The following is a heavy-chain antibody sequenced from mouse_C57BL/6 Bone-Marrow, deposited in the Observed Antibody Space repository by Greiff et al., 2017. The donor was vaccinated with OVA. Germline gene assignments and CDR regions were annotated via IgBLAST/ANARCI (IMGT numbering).Heavy chain of an antibody. CDR2: INPSSGYT. J-gene: IGHJ2*01. CDR3: ANIYYYARRYYFDY. Sequence: QVQLQQSGAELARPGASVKMSCKASGYTFTSYTMHWVKQRPGQGLEWIGYINPSSGYTKYNQKFKDKAPLTADKSSSTAYMQLSSLTSEDSAVYYCANIYYYARRYYFDYWGQGTTLTVSS. V-gene: IGHV1-4*01. D-gene: IGHD1-1*01. CDR1: GYTFTSYT.